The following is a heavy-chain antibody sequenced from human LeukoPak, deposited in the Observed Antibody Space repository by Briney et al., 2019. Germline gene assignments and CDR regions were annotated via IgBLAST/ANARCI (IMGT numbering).Heavy chain of an antibody. V-gene: IGHV4-39*01. CDR1: GGSISSSSYY. D-gene: IGHD3-22*01. J-gene: IGHJ6*03. CDR2: IYYSGST. Sequence: SETLSLTCTVSGGSISSSSYYWGWIRQPPGKGLEWIGSIYYSGSTYYNPSLKSRVTISVDTSKNQFSLKLSSVTAADTAVYYCGSGYYSGYYYYMDVWGKGTTVTVSS. CDR3: GSGYYSGYYYYMDV.